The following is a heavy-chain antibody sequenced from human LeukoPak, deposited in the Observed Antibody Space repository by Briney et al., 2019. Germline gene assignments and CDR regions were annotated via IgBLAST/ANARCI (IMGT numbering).Heavy chain of an antibody. D-gene: IGHD3-10*01. J-gene: IGHJ4*02. V-gene: IGHV3-7*01. Sequence: GGSLRLSCAASGFTFSSYWMSWVRQAPGKGLEWVANTKQDGSEKYYVDSVKGRFTISRDNAKNSLYLQMNSLRAEDTAVYYCAREGLLWFGELSFFDYWGQGTLVTVSS. CDR2: TKQDGSEK. CDR1: GFTFSSYW. CDR3: AREGLLWFGELSFFDY.